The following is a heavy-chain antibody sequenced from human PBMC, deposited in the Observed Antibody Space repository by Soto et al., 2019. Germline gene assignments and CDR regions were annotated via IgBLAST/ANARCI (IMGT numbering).Heavy chain of an antibody. Sequence: ASVKVSCKASGYTFTSYAMHWVRQAPGQRLEWMGWINAGNGKTKYSQKFQGRVTITRDTSASTAYMELSSLRTEDTAVYYCASVDSGYYDAFDIWGQGTMVTVSS. CDR2: INAGNGKT. V-gene: IGHV1-3*01. CDR1: GYTFTSYA. CDR3: ASVDSGYYDAFDI. D-gene: IGHD3-22*01. J-gene: IGHJ3*02.